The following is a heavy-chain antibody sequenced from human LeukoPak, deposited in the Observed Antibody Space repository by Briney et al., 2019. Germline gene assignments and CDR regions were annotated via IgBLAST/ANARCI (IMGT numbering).Heavy chain of an antibody. J-gene: IGHJ4*02. Sequence: SGGSLRLSCAASRFTFSSYAMHWVRQAPGKGLEYVSGISSNGGSTHYANSVKGRFTISRDNSKNTVYLQMSSLRGEDMAVYYCARAVYGNYVPFLDYWGQGTLVTVSS. CDR3: ARAVYGNYVPFLDY. D-gene: IGHD4-11*01. V-gene: IGHV3-64*01. CDR1: RFTFSSYA. CDR2: ISSNGGST.